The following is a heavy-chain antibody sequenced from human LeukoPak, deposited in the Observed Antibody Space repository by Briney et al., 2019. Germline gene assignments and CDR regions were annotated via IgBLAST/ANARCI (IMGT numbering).Heavy chain of an antibody. CDR2: IDPSDSYT. V-gene: IGHV5-10-1*01. J-gene: IGHJ6*04. Sequence: GESLQISFEGSGHRFTSYWISWVRPMPGKGLEWMGRIDPSDSYTNYSPSFQGHVTISADKSISTAYLQWSSLKASDTAMYYCARHVRTGYSSGWSPYGMDVWGKGTTGTVS. CDR1: GHRFTSYW. D-gene: IGHD6-19*01. CDR3: ARHVRTGYSSGWSPYGMDV.